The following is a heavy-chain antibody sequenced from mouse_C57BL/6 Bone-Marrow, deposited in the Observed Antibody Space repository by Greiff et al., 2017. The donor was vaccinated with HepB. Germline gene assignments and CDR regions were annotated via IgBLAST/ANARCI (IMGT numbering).Heavy chain of an antibody. Sequence: EVQLVESGGGLVKPGGSLKLSCAASGFTFSSYAMSWVRQTPEKRLEWVATISDGGSYTYYPDNVKGRFTISRDNAKNNLYLQMSQLKSEDTAMYYCARDGGYYSPYYYAMDYWGQGTSVTVSS. CDR3: ARDGGYYSPYYYAMDY. J-gene: IGHJ4*01. D-gene: IGHD2-12*01. CDR1: GFTFSSYA. CDR2: ISDGGSYT. V-gene: IGHV5-4*01.